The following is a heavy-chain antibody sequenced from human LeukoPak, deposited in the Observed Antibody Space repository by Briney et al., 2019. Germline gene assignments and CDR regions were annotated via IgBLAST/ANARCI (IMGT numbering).Heavy chain of an antibody. V-gene: IGHV1-2*02. Sequence: ASVKVSCKASGYTFTGYYMHWVRQAPGQGLEWMGWINPNSGGTNYAQKFQGRVTMTRDTSISTAYMELSRLRSDDTAVYYCARVGYCSSTSCWDWFDPWSQGTLVTVSS. J-gene: IGHJ5*02. CDR2: INPNSGGT. D-gene: IGHD2-2*01. CDR3: ARVGYCSSTSCWDWFDP. CDR1: GYTFTGYY.